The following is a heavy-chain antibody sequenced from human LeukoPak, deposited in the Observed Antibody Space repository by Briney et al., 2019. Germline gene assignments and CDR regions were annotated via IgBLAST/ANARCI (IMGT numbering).Heavy chain of an antibody. CDR1: GYTFNDYY. Sequence: ASVKVSCKASGYTFNDYYIHWVRLAPGQGLEWMGWISPKGDTRYHQKFQGRVTMTRDTSISTAYMELSSLRSDDTAAYYCATDRSAVDSHNWFDPWGQGTLVTVSS. CDR3: ATDRSAVDSHNWFDP. J-gene: IGHJ5*02. CDR2: ISPKGDT. D-gene: IGHD3-22*01. V-gene: IGHV1-2*02.